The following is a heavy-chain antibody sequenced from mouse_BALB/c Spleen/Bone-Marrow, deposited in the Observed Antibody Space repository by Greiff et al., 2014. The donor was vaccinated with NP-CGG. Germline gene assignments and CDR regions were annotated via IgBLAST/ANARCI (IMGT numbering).Heavy chain of an antibody. CDR2: TSSGGSYT. Sequence: EVQLQQSGGGLVKPGGSLKLSCAASGFTFSSYTMSWVRQTPEEGLEWVATTSSGGSYTYYPDSVKGRFTISRDNAKNTLYLQMSSLKSEDTAMYYCTRDDYDGAWFAYWGQGTLVTVSA. V-gene: IGHV5-6-4*01. CDR1: GFTFSSYT. CDR3: TRDDYDGAWFAY. J-gene: IGHJ3*01. D-gene: IGHD2-4*01.